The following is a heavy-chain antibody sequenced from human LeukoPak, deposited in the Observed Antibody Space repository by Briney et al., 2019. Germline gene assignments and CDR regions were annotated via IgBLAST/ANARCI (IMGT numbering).Heavy chain of an antibody. Sequence: GRSLRLPCAASGFTFSNYGMHWVRQAPGKELEWVAVISFDGNTKHYSDSVKGRFTISRDNSKDTLSLQMNSLRAEDTAVYYCALLSYDAFDIWGQGTKVTVSS. V-gene: IGHV3-30*03. CDR1: GFTFSNYG. J-gene: IGHJ3*02. D-gene: IGHD1-26*01. CDR3: ALLSYDAFDI. CDR2: ISFDGNTK.